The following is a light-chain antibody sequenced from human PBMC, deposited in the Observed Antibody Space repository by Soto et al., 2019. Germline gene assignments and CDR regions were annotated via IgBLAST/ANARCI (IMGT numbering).Light chain of an antibody. CDR3: QQYNSYSRT. V-gene: IGKV1-5*03. Sequence: DIHMTHSPSTLSASVADRVTITCRASLSINTWLAWYQQKPGKAPKLLIYEASSLESGVPSRFSGSGSGTEFTLTISSLQPEDFATYYCQQYNSYSRTFGQGTKVDI. J-gene: IGKJ1*01. CDR1: LSINTW. CDR2: EAS.